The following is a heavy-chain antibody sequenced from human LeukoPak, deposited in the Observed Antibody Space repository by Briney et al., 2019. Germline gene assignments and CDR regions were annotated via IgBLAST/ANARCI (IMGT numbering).Heavy chain of an antibody. V-gene: IGHV3-23*01. CDR1: GFTFSSYG. CDR3: ANPPYRCSWYYFDY. CDR2: ISGSGGST. Sequence: GGSLRLSCAASGFTFSSYGMSWVRQAPGKGLEWVSAISGSGGSTYYADSVKGRFTISRDNSKNTLYLQMNSLRAEDTAVYYCANPPYRCSWYYFDYWGQGTLVTVSS. J-gene: IGHJ4*02. D-gene: IGHD6-13*01.